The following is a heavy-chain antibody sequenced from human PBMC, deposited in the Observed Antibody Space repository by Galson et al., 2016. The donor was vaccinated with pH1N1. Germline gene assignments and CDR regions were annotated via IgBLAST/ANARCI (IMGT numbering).Heavy chain of an antibody. D-gene: IGHD6-19*01. CDR3: ARHSPGRAVGVFDC. Sequence: CAISGDSVSSNSAAWNWIRQSPSRGLEWLGRTYYRSKWFYNYAVSVQGRITINPDTSKNQFSLQLNSVTPEDTAVYYCARHSPGRAVGVFDCLGQGTLVTVSS. CDR2: TYYRSKWFY. CDR1: GDSVSSNSAA. V-gene: IGHV6-1*01. J-gene: IGHJ4*02.